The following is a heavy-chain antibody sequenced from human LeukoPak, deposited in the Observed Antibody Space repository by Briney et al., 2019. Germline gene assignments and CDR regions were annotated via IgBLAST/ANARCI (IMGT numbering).Heavy chain of an antibody. CDR3: ARLGSSSWYETKSYFDY. CDR1: GGSISSGSYY. Sequence: PSETLSLTCAVSGGSISSGSYYWSWIRQPAGKGLEWIGRIYTSGSTNYNPSLKSRVTMSVDTSKNQFSLKLSSVTAADTAVYYCARLGSSSWYETKSYFDYWGQGTLVTVSS. CDR2: IYTSGST. J-gene: IGHJ4*02. D-gene: IGHD6-13*01. V-gene: IGHV4-61*02.